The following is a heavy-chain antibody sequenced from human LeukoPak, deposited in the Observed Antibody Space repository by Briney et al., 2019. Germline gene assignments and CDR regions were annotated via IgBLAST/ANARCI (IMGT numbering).Heavy chain of an antibody. CDR3: ARSVSWGLLVRDDAFDI. CDR2: IYNSGST. V-gene: IGHV4-31*03. Sequence: SETLSLTCTVSGGSISSGGYYWSWIRQHPGKGLEWIGYIYNSGSTFYNPSLKSRVTISADTSKNQFSLKLSSVTAADTAVYYCARSVSWGLLVRDDAFDIWGQGTMVTVSS. J-gene: IGHJ3*02. D-gene: IGHD2-21*01. CDR1: GGSISSGGYY.